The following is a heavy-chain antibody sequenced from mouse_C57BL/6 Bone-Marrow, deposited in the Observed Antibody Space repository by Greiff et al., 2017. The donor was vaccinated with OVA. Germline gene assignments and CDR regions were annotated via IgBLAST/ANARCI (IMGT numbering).Heavy chain of an antibody. CDR3: ARGSYYGNYFYAMDY. D-gene: IGHD2-1*01. CDR2: IDPSDSYT. CDR1: GYTFTSYW. Sequence: VQLQQSGAELVKPGASVKLSCKASGYTFTSYWMQWVKQRPGQGLEWIGEIDPSDSYTNYNQKFKGKATLTVDTSSSTAYMPLSSLTSEDSAVYYCARGSYYGNYFYAMDYWGQGTSVTVSS. J-gene: IGHJ4*01. V-gene: IGHV1-50*01.